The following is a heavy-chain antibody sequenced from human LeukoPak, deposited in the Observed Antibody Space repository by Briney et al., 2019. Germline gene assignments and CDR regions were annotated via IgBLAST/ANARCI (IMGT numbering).Heavy chain of an antibody. V-gene: IGHV3-23*01. D-gene: IGHD2-2*01. Sequence: GGSLRLSCAASGFTFSSYATSWVRQAPGKGLEWVSAISGSGGSTYYADSVKGRFTISRDNSKNTLYLQMNSLRAEDTAVYYCARDGSCPGSTSCYYYYYMDVWGKGTTVTVSS. J-gene: IGHJ6*03. CDR3: ARDGSCPGSTSCYYYYYMDV. CDR1: GFTFSSYA. CDR2: ISGSGGST.